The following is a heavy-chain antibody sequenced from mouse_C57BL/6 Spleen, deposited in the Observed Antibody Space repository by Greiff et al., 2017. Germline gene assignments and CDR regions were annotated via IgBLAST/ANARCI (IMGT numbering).Heavy chain of an antibody. V-gene: IGHV1-69*01. Sequence: QVQLQQPGAELVMPGASVKLSCKASGYTFTSYWMHWVKQRPGQGLEWIGEIDPSDSYTNYNQKFKGNSTLTVDKSSSTAYMQLSSLTSEDSAVYYCARRGYETVLDYWGQGTTLTVSS. CDR3: ARRGYETVLDY. D-gene: IGHD3-1*01. CDR1: GYTFTSYW. J-gene: IGHJ2*01. CDR2: IDPSDSYT.